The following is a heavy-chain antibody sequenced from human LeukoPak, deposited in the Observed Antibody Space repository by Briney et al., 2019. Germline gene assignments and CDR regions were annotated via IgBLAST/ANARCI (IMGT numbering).Heavy chain of an antibody. CDR1: GYTFTGYY. D-gene: IGHD1-14*01. J-gene: IGHJ4*02. V-gene: IGHV1-2*06. CDR3: ARFFQPNLDY. Sequence: ASVKVSCKASGYTFTGYYMHWVRRAPGQGLEWMGRINPNSGGTNYAQKFQGRVAMTRDTSISTAYMELSRLRSDDTAVYYCARFFQPNLDYWGQGTLVTVSS. CDR2: INPNSGGT.